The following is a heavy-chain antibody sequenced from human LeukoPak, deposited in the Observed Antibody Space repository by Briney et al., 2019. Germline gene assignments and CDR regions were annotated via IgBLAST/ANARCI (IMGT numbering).Heavy chain of an antibody. Sequence: GGSLRLSCAASGFTFSSYSMNWVRQAPGKGLEWVSSISSSSSYIYYADSVKGRFTISRDNAKNSLYLQMNSLRAEDTAVYYCARDHDIVVVPAALDYWGQGTLVTVSS. CDR2: ISSSSSYI. CDR3: ARDHDIVVVPAALDY. J-gene: IGHJ4*02. D-gene: IGHD2-2*01. CDR1: GFTFSSYS. V-gene: IGHV3-21*01.